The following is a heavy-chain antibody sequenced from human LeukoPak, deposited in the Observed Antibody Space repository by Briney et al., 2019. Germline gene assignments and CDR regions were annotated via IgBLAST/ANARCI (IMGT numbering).Heavy chain of an antibody. V-gene: IGHV3-23*01. CDR1: GLHFSGTA. Sequence: PGGSLRLSCAASGLHFSGTAMSWVRQAPGKGLEWVSVISHDGMNAYYADSVKGRFTISRDNSKKTVSLEVSSLTAADTGVYYCAKDGAQYSSGPECDPRGQGALVTVSP. CDR2: ISHDGMNA. J-gene: IGHJ5*02. CDR3: AKDGAQYSSGPECDP. D-gene: IGHD6-19*01.